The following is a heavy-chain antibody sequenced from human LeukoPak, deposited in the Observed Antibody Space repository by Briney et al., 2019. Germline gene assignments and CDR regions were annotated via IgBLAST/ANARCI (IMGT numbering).Heavy chain of an antibody. CDR3: ARDPFPYCGGDCHSFDY. J-gene: IGHJ4*02. Sequence: QPGGSLRLSCAASGFTFSSYAMSWVRQAPGKGLEWVSAISGCGGSTYYADSVKGRFTISRDNAKNSLYLLMNSLRAEDTAVYYCARDPFPYCGGDCHSFDYWGQGTLVTVSS. CDR2: ISGCGGST. V-gene: IGHV3-23*01. CDR1: GFTFSSYA. D-gene: IGHD2-21*02.